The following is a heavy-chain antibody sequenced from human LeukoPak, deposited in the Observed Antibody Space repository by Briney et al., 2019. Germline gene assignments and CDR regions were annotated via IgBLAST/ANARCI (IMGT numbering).Heavy chain of an antibody. CDR3: ARDSYYYESSNAFDI. D-gene: IGHD3-22*01. Sequence: GGSLRLSCAASGFTFDDYGMSWVRQAPGKGLEWVSGINWNGGSTGYADSVKGRFTISRDNAKNSLYLQMNSLRAEDTAVYYCARDSYYYESSNAFDIWGQGTMVTVSS. V-gene: IGHV3-20*04. CDR1: GFTFDDYG. J-gene: IGHJ3*02. CDR2: INWNGGST.